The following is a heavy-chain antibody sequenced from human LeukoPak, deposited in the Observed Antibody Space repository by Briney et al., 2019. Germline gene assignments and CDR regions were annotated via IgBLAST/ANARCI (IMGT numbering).Heavy chain of an antibody. D-gene: IGHD6-13*01. CDR2: ISSSSSTI. V-gene: IGHV3-48*01. J-gene: IGHJ4*02. CDR1: GFTFSSYS. CDR3: ARDSSSWYGSFDY. Sequence: GGSLRLSCAASGFTFSSYSVNWVRQAPGKGLEWVSYISSSSSTIYYADSVKGRFTISRDNAKNSLYLQMNSLRAEDTAVYYCARDSSSWYGSFDYWGQGTLVTVSS.